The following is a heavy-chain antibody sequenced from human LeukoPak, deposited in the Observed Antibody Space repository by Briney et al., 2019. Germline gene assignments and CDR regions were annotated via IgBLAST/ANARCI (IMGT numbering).Heavy chain of an antibody. J-gene: IGHJ4*02. CDR1: GYTFTNNG. CDR2: ISAYNGNT. Sequence: ASVKVSCKASGYTFTNNGISWVRQAPGQGPEWMGWISAYNGNTNYAQKFQGRVSMTTDTSTRTAYMELTSLTSDDTAVYYCARVRGYSYGDFDCWGQGTLVTVSS. D-gene: IGHD5-18*01. CDR3: ARVRGYSYGDFDC. V-gene: IGHV1-18*01.